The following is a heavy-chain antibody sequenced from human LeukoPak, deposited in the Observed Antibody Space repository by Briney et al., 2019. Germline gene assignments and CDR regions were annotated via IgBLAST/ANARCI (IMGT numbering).Heavy chain of an antibody. CDR2: ISYDGSNK. Sequence: GGSLRLSCAASGFTFSSYAMHWVRQAPGKGLEWVAVISYDGSNKYYADSVKGRFTISRDNSKNTLYLQMNSLRAEDTAVYYCARSSVGHSGSLYYMDVWGKGTTVTVSS. D-gene: IGHD1-26*01. J-gene: IGHJ6*03. V-gene: IGHV3-30-3*01. CDR1: GFTFSSYA. CDR3: ARSSVGHSGSLYYMDV.